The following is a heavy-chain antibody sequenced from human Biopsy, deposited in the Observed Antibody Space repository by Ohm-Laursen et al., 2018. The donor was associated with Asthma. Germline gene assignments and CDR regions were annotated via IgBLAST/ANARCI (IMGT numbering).Heavy chain of an antibody. V-gene: IGHV3-66*02. J-gene: IGHJ4*02. CDR1: GFAVSRDY. CDR3: VRDADAEEDYGDYVGFFDS. CDR2: IYSGGTS. D-gene: IGHD4-17*01. Sequence: SLRLSCSASGFAVSRDYMFWVRQAPGKGLEWVSVIYSGGTSHTADSARGRFTISRDNSRGTLYLQMNSLRPEDTAVYYCVRDADAEEDYGDYVGFFDSWGQGTLVTVSS.